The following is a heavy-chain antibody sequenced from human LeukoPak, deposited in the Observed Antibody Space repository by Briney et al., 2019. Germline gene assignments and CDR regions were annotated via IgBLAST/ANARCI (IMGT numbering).Heavy chain of an antibody. CDR1: GFTFSGYS. D-gene: IGHD3-22*01. CDR2: ISTSSSTI. J-gene: IGHJ4*02. Sequence: GGSLRLSCAASGFTFSGYSMNWVRQAPGKGLEWVSYISTSSSTIYYADSVKGRFTISRDNAKNSLYLQMNSLRAEDTAVYYCARDRRYYYDSSGYDYWGQGTLVTVSS. V-gene: IGHV3-48*01. CDR3: ARDRRYYYDSSGYDY.